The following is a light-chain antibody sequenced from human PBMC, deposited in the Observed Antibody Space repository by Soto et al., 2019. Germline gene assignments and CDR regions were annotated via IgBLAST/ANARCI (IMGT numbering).Light chain of an antibody. V-gene: IGLV1-44*01. CDR2: NSN. J-gene: IGLJ1*01. CDR3: AAWDDSLTGPV. Sequence: QSVRGQPPSASGTPGQTVIISCSGSRSDIGSNFVNWYQHLPGTAPKLLIYNSNQRPSGVPDRFSGSKSGTSASLAISGLQSEDEADYYCAAWDDSLTGPVFGTGTKVTVL. CDR1: RSDIGSNF.